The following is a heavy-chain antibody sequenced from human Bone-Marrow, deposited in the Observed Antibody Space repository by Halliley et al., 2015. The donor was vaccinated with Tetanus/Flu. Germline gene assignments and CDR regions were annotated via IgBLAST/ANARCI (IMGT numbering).Heavy chain of an antibody. J-gene: IGHJ4*02. CDR3: VRGGEYPFWRARKGGDRKPHDY. Sequence: YADSVKGRFTISRDNYRNMVYLQMNSLRVEDTAIYYCVRGGEYPFWRARKGGDRKPHDYWGQGTLVTVSS. V-gene: IGHV3-23*01. D-gene: IGHD3-3*01.